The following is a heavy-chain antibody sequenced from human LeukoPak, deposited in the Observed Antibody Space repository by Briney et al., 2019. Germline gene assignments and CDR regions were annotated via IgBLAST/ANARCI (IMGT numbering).Heavy chain of an antibody. CDR1: GYSFTSYW. D-gene: IGHD6-19*01. Sequence: GESLKISCKGSGYSFTSYWIGWVRQMPGKGLEWMGIIYPGDSDTRYSPSFQGQVTISADKSISAAYLQWSSLKASDTAMYYCARGSSSGWPDESNIDYWGQGTLVTVSS. V-gene: IGHV5-51*01. CDR3: ARGSSSGWPDESNIDY. CDR2: IYPGDSDT. J-gene: IGHJ4*02.